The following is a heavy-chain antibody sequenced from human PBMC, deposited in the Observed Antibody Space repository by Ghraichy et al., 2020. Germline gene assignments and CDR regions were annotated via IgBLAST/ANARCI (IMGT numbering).Heavy chain of an antibody. J-gene: IGHJ4*02. Sequence: SETLSLTCTVSGGSVSSHIYYWTWIRQTPGKGLEWIGYIYYSGSTNYNPSLKSRVTMSVDTSKNQFSLKLSSVTAADTAVYYCARERTYYYDGSGYGPGVFDDWGQGTLVTVSS. D-gene: IGHD3-22*01. CDR3: ARERTYYYDGSGYGPGVFDD. CDR2: IYYSGST. V-gene: IGHV4-61*01. CDR1: GGSVSSHIYY.